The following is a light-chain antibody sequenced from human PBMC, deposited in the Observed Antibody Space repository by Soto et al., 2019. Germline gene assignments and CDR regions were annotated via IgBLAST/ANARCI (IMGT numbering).Light chain of an antibody. CDR3: QQYNNWPRT. V-gene: IGKV3-15*01. J-gene: IGKJ1*01. CDR2: GAS. CDR1: QSVNSN. Sequence: ETLMTQSAATLSVSPGERVTLSCRASQSVNSNLAWYQQKPGQAPRLLIYGASTRVTGIPARFSGSGSGTDFTLAISSLQSEDFAVYYCQQYNNWPRTLGQGTKVEIK.